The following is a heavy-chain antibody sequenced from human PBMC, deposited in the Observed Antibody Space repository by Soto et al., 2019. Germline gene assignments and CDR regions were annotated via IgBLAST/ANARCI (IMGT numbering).Heavy chain of an antibody. V-gene: IGHV4-59*08. CDR2: ISYFGNT. J-gene: IGHJ4*02. CDR3: ARHGSTVDTEGAFDY. D-gene: IGHD5-18*01. Sequence: SETLSVTCTVSGDCSSPSSWSWVRQPPGKGLQWIGYISYFGNTNYNPSLKSRVTISLDTSKNQFSLKLRSVTAADTAMYFCARHGSTVDTEGAFDYWGQGTLVTVSS. CDR1: GDCSSPSS.